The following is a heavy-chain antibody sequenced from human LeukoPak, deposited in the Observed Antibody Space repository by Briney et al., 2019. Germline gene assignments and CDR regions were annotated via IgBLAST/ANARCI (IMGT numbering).Heavy chain of an antibody. CDR1: GGSFSGYY. CDR2: INHSGST. Sequence: SETLSLTCAVYGGSFSGYYWSWIRQPPGKGLEWIGEINHSGSTNYNPSLKSRVTISVDTSKNQFSLKLSSVTAADTAVYYCASATYYYDSSSYAFDIWGQGTMVTVSS. D-gene: IGHD3-22*01. J-gene: IGHJ3*02. CDR3: ASATYYYDSSSYAFDI. V-gene: IGHV4-34*01.